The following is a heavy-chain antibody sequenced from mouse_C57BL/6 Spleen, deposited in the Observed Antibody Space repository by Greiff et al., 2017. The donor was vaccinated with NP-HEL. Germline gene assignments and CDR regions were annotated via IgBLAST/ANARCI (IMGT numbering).Heavy chain of an antibody. CDR3: TRRPYYGSSYAMDY. V-gene: IGHV1-5*01. CDR1: GYTFTSYW. D-gene: IGHD1-1*01. Sequence: EVQLQQSGTVLARPGASVKMSCKTSGYTFTSYWMHWVKQRPGQGLEWIGAIYPGNSDTSYNQKFKGKAKLTAVASASTAYMELSSLTNEDSAVYYCTRRPYYGSSYAMDYWGQGTSVTVSS. CDR2: IYPGNSDT. J-gene: IGHJ4*01.